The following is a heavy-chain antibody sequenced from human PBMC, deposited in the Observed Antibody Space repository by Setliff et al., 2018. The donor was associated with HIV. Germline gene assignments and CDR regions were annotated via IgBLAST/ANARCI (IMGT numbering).Heavy chain of an antibody. CDR1: GFTFSSYS. Sequence: LRLSCAASGFTFSSYSMNWVRQAPGKGLEWVSFISGNSGAVTYADSVKGRFTISRDNAKNSLYLQMNSLRAKDTAVYYCARSRTIGYCSSTSCPSLDVWGKGTTVTVSS. V-gene: IGHV3-48*01. D-gene: IGHD2-2*01. CDR2: ISGNSGAV. J-gene: IGHJ6*04. CDR3: ARSRTIGYCSSTSCPSLDV.